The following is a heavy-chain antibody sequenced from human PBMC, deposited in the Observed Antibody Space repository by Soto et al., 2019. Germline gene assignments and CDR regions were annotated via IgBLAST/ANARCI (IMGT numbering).Heavy chain of an antibody. CDR3: ARDRYIQELRPYYFDY. CDR2: ISSSSSYI. J-gene: IGHJ4*02. V-gene: IGHV3-21*01. CDR1: GFTFSSYS. D-gene: IGHD1-7*01. Sequence: GGSLRLSCAASGFTFSSYSMNWVRQAPGKGLEWVSSISSSSSYIYYADSVKGRFTISRDNAKNSLYLQMNSLRAEDTAVYYCARDRYIQELRPYYFDYWGQGTLVTVSS.